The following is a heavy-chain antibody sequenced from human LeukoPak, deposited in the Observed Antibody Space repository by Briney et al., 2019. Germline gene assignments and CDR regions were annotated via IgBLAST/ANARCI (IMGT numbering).Heavy chain of an antibody. J-gene: IGHJ4*02. V-gene: IGHV3-15*01. CDR2: IKSKTDGGTT. CDR3: STDRETSGYYWETFDY. CDR1: GFTFNNAW. Sequence: PGGSLRLSCAASGFTFNNAWMSWVRQAPGKGLEWVGRIKSKTDGGTTDYAAPVKGRFTISRDDSKNTLYLQMNSLKTEDTAMNYCSTDRETSGYYWETFDYWGQGTLVTVSS. D-gene: IGHD3-22*01.